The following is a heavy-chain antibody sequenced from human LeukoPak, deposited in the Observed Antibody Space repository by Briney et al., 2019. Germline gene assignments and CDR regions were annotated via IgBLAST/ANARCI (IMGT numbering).Heavy chain of an antibody. J-gene: IGHJ1*01. D-gene: IGHD6-13*01. CDR3: AKDGPKYSSSPKYFQH. CDR1: GFTFSSYG. V-gene: IGHV3-30*18. CDR2: ISYDGSNK. Sequence: PGGSLRLSCAASGFTFSSYGMHWVRQAPGKGLEWVAVISYDGSNKYYADSVKGRFTISRDNSKNTLYLQMNSLRAEDTAVYYCAKDGPKYSSSPKYFQHWGQGTLVTVSS.